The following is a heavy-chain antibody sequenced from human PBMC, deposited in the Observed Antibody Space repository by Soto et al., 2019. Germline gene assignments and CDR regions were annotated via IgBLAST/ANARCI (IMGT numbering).Heavy chain of an antibody. D-gene: IGHD2-2*01. CDR2: ISLYRDGT. J-gene: IGHJ5*02. V-gene: IGHV1-18*01. CDR3: ARVVPGAEAWFGP. CDR1: GYTFSNYG. Sequence: QVQLVQSGGEVKRPGASVKVSCKTSGYTFSNYGITWVRQAPGQPLEWLGWISLYRDGTNYAQKFQGRVSMTTDTSTTTAYMELRSLRSDDTAVHYCARVVPGAEAWFGPWGQGTLVTVSS.